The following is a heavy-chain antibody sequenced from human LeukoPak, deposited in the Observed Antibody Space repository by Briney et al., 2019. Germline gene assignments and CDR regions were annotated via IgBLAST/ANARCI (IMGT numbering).Heavy chain of an antibody. Sequence: GASVKVSCKTSGYTLTTYGLSWVRHDPGQGLEWGGWISAYNGNTNYAQKRQGRVTMTTDTSTSTAYMELRSLRSDDTAVYYCARVIPDYNGPRSSVYYFDYWGQGTLVTVSS. V-gene: IGHV1-18*01. CDR3: ARVIPDYNGPRSSVYYFDY. J-gene: IGHJ4*02. D-gene: IGHD4-11*01. CDR1: GYTLTTYG. CDR2: ISAYNGNT.